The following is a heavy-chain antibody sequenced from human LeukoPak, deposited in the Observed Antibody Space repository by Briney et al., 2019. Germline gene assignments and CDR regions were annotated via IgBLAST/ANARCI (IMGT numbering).Heavy chain of an antibody. CDR1: GFTFSSYW. D-gene: IGHD3-10*01. CDR3: ARASPYYYGSGSYLDY. V-gene: IGHV3-7*01. Sequence: PGGSLRLSCAASGFTFSSYWMSWVRQAPGKGLEWVANIKQDGSEKYYVDSVKGRFTISRDNAKNSLYLQMNSLRAEDTAVYYCARASPYYYGSGSYLDYWGQGTLVTASS. J-gene: IGHJ4*02. CDR2: IKQDGSEK.